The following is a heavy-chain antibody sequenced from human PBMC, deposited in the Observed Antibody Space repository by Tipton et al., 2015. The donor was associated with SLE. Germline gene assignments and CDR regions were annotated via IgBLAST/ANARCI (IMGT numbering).Heavy chain of an antibody. CDR1: GGSFSGYY. V-gene: IGHV4-59*01. J-gene: IGHJ3*02. CDR3: AREGVVQDAFDI. CDR2: IYYSGST. D-gene: IGHD2-15*01. Sequence: TLSLTCAVYGGSFSGYYWSWIRQPPGKGLEWIGYIYYSGSTNYNPSLKSRVTISVDTSKNQFSLKLSSVTAADTAVYYCAREGVVQDAFDIWGRGTMVTVSS.